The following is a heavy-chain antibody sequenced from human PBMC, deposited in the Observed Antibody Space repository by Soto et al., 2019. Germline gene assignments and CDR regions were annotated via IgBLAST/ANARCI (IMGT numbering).Heavy chain of an antibody. J-gene: IGHJ5*02. Sequence: GGSLRLSCAASGFTFSSYWMSWVRQAPGKGLEWVANIKQDGSEKYYVDSVKGRFTISRDNAKNSLYLQMNSLRAEDTAVYYCVRDPTLGTSIAARRTNWFDPWGQGTLVTVSS. CDR2: IKQDGSEK. CDR3: VRDPTLGTSIAARRTNWFDP. CDR1: GFTFSSYW. D-gene: IGHD6-6*01. V-gene: IGHV3-7*01.